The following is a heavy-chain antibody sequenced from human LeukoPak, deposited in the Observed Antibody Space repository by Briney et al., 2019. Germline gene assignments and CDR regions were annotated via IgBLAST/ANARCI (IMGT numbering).Heavy chain of an antibody. CDR3: AKRGLPAAGNNWFDP. D-gene: IGHD6-13*01. V-gene: IGHV3-23*01. CDR2: ISGSDGRT. CDR1: AFTFSSYG. Sequence: GGSLRLSCAASAFTFSSYGMSWVRQAPGKGLEWVSTISGSDGRTYYADSVKGRFTISRDDSKNTLYLQMNSLRTEDTAIYYCAKRGLPAAGNNWFDPWGQGAQVTVSS. J-gene: IGHJ5*02.